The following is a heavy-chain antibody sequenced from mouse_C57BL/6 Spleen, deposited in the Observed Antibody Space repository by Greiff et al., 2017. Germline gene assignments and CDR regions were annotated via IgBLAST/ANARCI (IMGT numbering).Heavy chain of an antibody. J-gene: IGHJ2*01. D-gene: IGHD1-1*01. Sequence: VQLQQSGAELVKPGASVKISCKASGYAFSSYWMNWVKQRPGKGLEWIGQIYPGDGDTNYNGKFKGKATLTADKSSSTAYMQLSSLTSEDSAVYFCARSPLSGSSPFDDWGQGTTLTVSA. CDR3: ARSPLSGSSPFDD. V-gene: IGHV1-80*01. CDR1: GYAFSSYW. CDR2: IYPGDGDT.